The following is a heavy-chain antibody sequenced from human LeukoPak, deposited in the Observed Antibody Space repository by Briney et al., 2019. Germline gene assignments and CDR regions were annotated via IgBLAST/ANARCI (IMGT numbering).Heavy chain of an antibody. V-gene: IGHV3-21*01. J-gene: IGHJ4*02. CDR1: GFTFSDYE. Sequence: PGGSLRLSCAASGFTFSDYEMNWVRQAPGKGLEWVSSISSSSSYIYYADSVKGRFTISRDNAKNSLYLQMNSLRAEDTAVYYCARDISSYYDSSGYYFDYWGQGTLVTVSS. CDR3: ARDISSYYDSSGYYFDY. D-gene: IGHD3-22*01. CDR2: ISSSSSYI.